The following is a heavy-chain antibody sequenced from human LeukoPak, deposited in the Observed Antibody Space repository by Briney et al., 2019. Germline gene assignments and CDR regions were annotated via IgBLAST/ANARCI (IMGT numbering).Heavy chain of an antibody. CDR1: GHTFTSYG. V-gene: IGHV1-18*01. D-gene: IGHD1/OR15-1a*01. Sequence: ASVKVSCKASGHTFTSYGISWVRQAPGQGLEWMGWISAYNGNTNYAQKFQGRVTMATDTSTSTAYMELRSLRSDDTAVYYCARVGTTGDDDYWGQGTLVTVSS. CDR3: ARVGTTGDDDY. J-gene: IGHJ4*02. CDR2: ISAYNGNT.